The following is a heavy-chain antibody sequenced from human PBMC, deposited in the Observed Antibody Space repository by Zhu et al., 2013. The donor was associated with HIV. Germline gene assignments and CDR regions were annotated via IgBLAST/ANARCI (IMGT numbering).Heavy chain of an antibody. D-gene: IGHD3-10*01. CDR3: ARDRAAGSGSSDY. Sequence: QVQLVESGGGVVQPGRSLRLSCAASGFTFSSYEMHWVRQAPGKGLEWVAVISNDGSNKYYADSVKGRFTVSRDNSKNTLYLQMNSLRAEDTAMYYCARDRAAGSGSSDYWGQGTLVTVSP. CDR1: GFTFSSYE. J-gene: IGHJ4*02. CDR2: ISNDGSNK. V-gene: IGHV3-30*14.